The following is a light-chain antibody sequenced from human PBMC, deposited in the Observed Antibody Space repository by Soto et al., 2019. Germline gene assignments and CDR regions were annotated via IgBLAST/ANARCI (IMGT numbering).Light chain of an antibody. Sequence: DIHLTQSPSFMSASVGHRVTITCRASQGISSYLAWYQQKPGKAPKLLISAALTLQSGVPSRFSGSGSGTEFTLTISSLQPEDFATYYCQQLDSYPLTFGGGTRVEIK. V-gene: IGKV1-9*01. CDR3: QQLDSYPLT. CDR1: QGISSY. J-gene: IGKJ4*01. CDR2: AAL.